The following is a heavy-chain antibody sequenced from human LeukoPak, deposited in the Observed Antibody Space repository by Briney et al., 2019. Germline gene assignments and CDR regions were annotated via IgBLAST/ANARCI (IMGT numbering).Heavy chain of an antibody. Sequence: SETLSLTCTVSGGSISSYYWSWIRQPPGKGLEWIGYIYYSGSTNYNPSLKSRVTISVDTSKNQFSLKMSSVTAADTALYYCARMPYYDSSGYYWDAQGYFDYWGQGTLVTVSS. CDR1: GGSISSYY. CDR2: IYYSGST. CDR3: ARMPYYDSSGYYWDAQGYFDY. D-gene: IGHD3-22*01. V-gene: IGHV4-59*01. J-gene: IGHJ4*02.